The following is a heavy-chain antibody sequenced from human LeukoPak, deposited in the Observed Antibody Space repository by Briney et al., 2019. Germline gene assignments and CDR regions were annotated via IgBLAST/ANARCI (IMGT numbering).Heavy chain of an antibody. D-gene: IGHD1-7*01. V-gene: IGHV3-21*01. J-gene: IGHJ4*02. CDR2: ISSGSSYI. CDR1: GFTFSSSS. Sequence: GGSLRRSCAASGFTFSSSSMNWVRQAPGKGLEWVSSISSGSSYINYGDPLKGRFTVSRDNAKNSLYLQMNSLRAEDTAVYYCASERYNWNYAFDYWGQGILVTVSS. CDR3: ASERYNWNYAFDY.